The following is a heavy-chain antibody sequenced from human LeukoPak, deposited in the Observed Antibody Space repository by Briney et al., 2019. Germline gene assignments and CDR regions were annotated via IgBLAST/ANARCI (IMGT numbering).Heavy chain of an antibody. CDR1: GYTFSNYG. Sequence: ASEKVSCKTSGYTFSNYGISWVRQAPGQGLEWMGWITAYNGNRLYAQRFQGRITLTTDTSASTCYMELRSLEYDDTAIYYCARDNDKVVDHWGQGTLVTVST. CDR3: ARDNDKVVDH. CDR2: ITAYNGNR. J-gene: IGHJ4*01. D-gene: IGHD1-1*01. V-gene: IGHV1-18*01.